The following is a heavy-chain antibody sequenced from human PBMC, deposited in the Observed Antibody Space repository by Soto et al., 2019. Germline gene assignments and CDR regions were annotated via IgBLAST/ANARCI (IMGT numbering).Heavy chain of an antibody. Sequence: ASVKVSCKASGYTFTSYGISWVRQAPGQGLEWMGWISAYNGNTNYAQKLQGRVTMTTDTSTSTAYMELRSLRSDDTAVYYCASVGSVVVPAALQDYYYYYYGMGVWGQGTTVTVSS. CDR2: ISAYNGNT. D-gene: IGHD2-2*01. J-gene: IGHJ6*02. V-gene: IGHV1-18*01. CDR1: GYTFTSYG. CDR3: ASVGSVVVPAALQDYYYYYYGMGV.